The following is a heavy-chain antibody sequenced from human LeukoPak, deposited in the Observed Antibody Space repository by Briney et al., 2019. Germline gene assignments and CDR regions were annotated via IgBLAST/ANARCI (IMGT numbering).Heavy chain of an antibody. Sequence: PGGSLRLSCAASGFTFSSYWMHWVRQAPGKGLEWVSSISSSGSYIYYADSMKGRFTISRDNAENSPYLQMNSLRAEDTAVYYCARAYATAGTDWYFDLWGRGTLVTVSS. CDR2: ISSSGSYI. D-gene: IGHD6-19*01. CDR3: ARAYATAGTDWYFDL. V-gene: IGHV3-21*01. J-gene: IGHJ2*01. CDR1: GFTFSSYW.